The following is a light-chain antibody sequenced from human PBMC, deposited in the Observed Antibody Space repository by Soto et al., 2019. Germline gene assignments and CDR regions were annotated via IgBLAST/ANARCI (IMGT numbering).Light chain of an antibody. CDR2: LTGDGSH. Sequence: QPVLTQSPSASASLGASVKLTCTLSSGHSSYAIAWHQQQAEKGPRYLMKLTGDGSHSKGDGIPDRFSGSSSGAERYLTISGLQSEDEADYYCQTWGSGTHVVFGGGTKLTVL. CDR1: SGHSSYA. V-gene: IGLV4-69*01. J-gene: IGLJ2*01. CDR3: QTWGSGTHVV.